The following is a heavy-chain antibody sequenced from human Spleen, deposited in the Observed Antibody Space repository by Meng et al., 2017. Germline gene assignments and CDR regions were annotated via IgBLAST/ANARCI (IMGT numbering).Heavy chain of an antibody. Sequence: GESLKISCAASGFTFSSYWMHWVRQAPGKGLVWVSRINSDGSSTSYADSVKGRFTISRDNAKNTLHLQMNSLRAEDTAVYYCARGYSSSWYSDYYGMDVWGQGTTVTVSS. CDR1: GFTFSSYW. J-gene: IGHJ6*02. CDR3: ARGYSSSWYSDYYGMDV. CDR2: INSDGSST. V-gene: IGHV3-74*01. D-gene: IGHD6-13*01.